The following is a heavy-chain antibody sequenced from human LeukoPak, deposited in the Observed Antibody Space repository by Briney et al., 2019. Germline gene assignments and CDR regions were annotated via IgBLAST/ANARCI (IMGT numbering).Heavy chain of an antibody. V-gene: IGHV3-23*01. Sequence: PGGSLRLSCAASGFTFSSYGMSWVRQAPGKGLEWVSAISGSGGSTYYADAVKGRFTISRDNSKNRLYLQMNSLRAEGTAVYYCARAVDYYDSSGYFLDYWGQGTLVTVSS. CDR3: ARAVDYYDSSGYFLDY. D-gene: IGHD3-22*01. CDR2: ISGSGGST. J-gene: IGHJ4*02. CDR1: GFTFSSYG.